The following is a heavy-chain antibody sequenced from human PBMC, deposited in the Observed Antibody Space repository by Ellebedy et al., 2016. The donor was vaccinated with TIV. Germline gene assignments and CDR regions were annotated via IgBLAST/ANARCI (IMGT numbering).Heavy chain of an antibody. J-gene: IGHJ4*02. D-gene: IGHD2/OR15-2a*01. CDR1: GVTVSNNY. CDR3: ARDPPADRLSTWG. V-gene: IGHV3-66*01. Sequence: GESLKISCAASGVTVSNNYMTWVRQTPGKGLEWVSVIYSGGSAHYADSVKGRFTVSRDSSKNTLYLQMNSLRVEDTAVYYWARDPPADRLSTWGWGQGTLVTVSS. CDR2: IYSGGSA.